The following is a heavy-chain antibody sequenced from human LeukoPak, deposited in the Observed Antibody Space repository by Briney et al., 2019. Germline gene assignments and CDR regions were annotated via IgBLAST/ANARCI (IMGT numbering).Heavy chain of an antibody. Sequence: SETLSLTCAVYGGSFSGYYWSWIRQPPGEGLEWIGEINHSGSTNYNPSLKSRVTISVDTSKNQFSLKLSSVTAADTAVYYCARGPGYFGTWGQGTLVTVSS. V-gene: IGHV4-34*01. J-gene: IGHJ5*02. D-gene: IGHD1-26*01. CDR3: ARGPGYFGT. CDR2: INHSGST. CDR1: GGSFSGYY.